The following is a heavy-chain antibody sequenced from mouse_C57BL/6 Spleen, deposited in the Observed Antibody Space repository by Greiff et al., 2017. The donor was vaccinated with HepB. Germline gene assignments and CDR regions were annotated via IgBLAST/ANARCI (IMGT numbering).Heavy chain of an antibody. V-gene: IGHV1-80*01. CDR3: ARGDYDGPFDV. CDR2: IYPGDGDT. Sequence: QVHVKQSGAELVKPGASVKISCKASGYAFSSYWMNWVKQRPGKGLEWIGQIYPGDGDTNYNGKFKGKATLTADKSSSTAYMQLSSLTSEDSAVYFCARGDYDGPFDVWGTGTTVTVSS. CDR1: GYAFSSYW. J-gene: IGHJ1*03. D-gene: IGHD2-4*01.